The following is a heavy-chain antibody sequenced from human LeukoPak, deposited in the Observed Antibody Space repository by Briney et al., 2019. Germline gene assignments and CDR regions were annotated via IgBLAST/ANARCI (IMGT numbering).Heavy chain of an antibody. D-gene: IGHD3-10*01. CDR3: ARAYGSGSYTLLFFDY. CDR1: GYAFTSYY. V-gene: IGHV1-46*01. Sequence: ASVKVSCKASGYAFTSYYMHWVRQAPGQGLEWMGIINPSGGSTSYAQKFQGRVTMTRDTSTSTVYMELSSLRSEDTAVYYCARAYGSGSYTLLFFDYWGQGTLVTVSS. CDR2: INPSGGST. J-gene: IGHJ4*02.